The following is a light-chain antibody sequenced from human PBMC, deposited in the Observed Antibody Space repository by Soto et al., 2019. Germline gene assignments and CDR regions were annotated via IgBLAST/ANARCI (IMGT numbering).Light chain of an antibody. CDR1: QSISNW. V-gene: IGKV1-5*03. J-gene: IGKJ1*01. Sequence: DIQMTQSPSTLSASVGDRVTITCRASQSISNWLAWYQQTPGKAPKLLMYRTSILKSGVPPRFSGSGSGTDFTLTISSLQPDDFATYYCQQYHTWWTFGQGTRLEIK. CDR2: RTS. CDR3: QQYHTWWT.